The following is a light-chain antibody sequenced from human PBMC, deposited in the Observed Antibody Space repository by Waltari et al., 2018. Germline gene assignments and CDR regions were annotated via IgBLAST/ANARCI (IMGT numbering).Light chain of an antibody. Sequence: FILTQPHSVSESPGKTITISCTRSRGNIASGYVQWYHKRPGSAPTPVIYDGNQRPAGVPDLFSGSIDSPSNSASLTISGLRAEDEADYYCQSYDTSDRVFCSGTKVTVL. CDR1: RGNIASGY. CDR2: DGN. V-gene: IGLV6-57*03. CDR3: QSYDTSDRV. J-gene: IGLJ6*01.